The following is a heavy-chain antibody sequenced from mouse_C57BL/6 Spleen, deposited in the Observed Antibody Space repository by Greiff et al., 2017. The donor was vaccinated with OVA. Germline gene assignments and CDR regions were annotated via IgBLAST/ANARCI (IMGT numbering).Heavy chain of an antibody. Sequence: EVQVVESGGGLVKPGGSLKLSCAASGFTFSSYAMSWVRQTPEKRLEWVATISDGGSYTYYPDNVKGRFTISRDNANNNLYLQMSHLKSEDTAMYYCASDFPASFAYWGQGTLVTVSA. CDR2: ISDGGSYT. V-gene: IGHV5-4*01. CDR3: ASDFPASFAY. CDR1: GFTFSSYA. J-gene: IGHJ3*01. D-gene: IGHD6-1*01.